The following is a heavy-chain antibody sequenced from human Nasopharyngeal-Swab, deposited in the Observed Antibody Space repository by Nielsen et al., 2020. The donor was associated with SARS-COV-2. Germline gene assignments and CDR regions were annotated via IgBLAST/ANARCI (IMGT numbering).Heavy chain of an antibody. J-gene: IGHJ6*03. Sequence: GSLRLSCTVSGGSISSSSYYWGWIRQPPGKGLEWIGSIYYSGSTYYNPSLESRVTISVDTSKNQFSLKLSSVTAADTAVYYCARHKYCSSTSCYFRREKASYYYMDVWGKGTTVTVSS. CDR3: ARHKYCSSTSCYFRREKASYYYMDV. CDR2: IYYSGST. V-gene: IGHV4-39*01. CDR1: GGSISSSSYY. D-gene: IGHD2-2*01.